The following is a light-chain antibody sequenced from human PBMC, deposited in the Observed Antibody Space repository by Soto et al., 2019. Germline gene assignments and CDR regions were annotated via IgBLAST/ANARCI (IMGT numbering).Light chain of an antibody. CDR2: DAS. CDR1: QSVSSY. CDR3: QQRSNWPPRGT. J-gene: IGKJ3*01. Sequence: DIVLTQSPATLSFSPGERATLSCRASQSVSSYLAWYQQKPGQAPRRLIYDASNRATGNPARFSGSGSGTDFTLRISSREPEDFAVYYCQQRSNWPPRGTFGPGTKVDIK. V-gene: IGKV3-11*01.